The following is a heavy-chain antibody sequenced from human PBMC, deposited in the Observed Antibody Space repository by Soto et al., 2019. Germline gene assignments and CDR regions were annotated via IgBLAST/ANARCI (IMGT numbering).Heavy chain of an antibody. CDR2: IWYDGSNK. V-gene: IGHV3-33*01. J-gene: IGHJ4*02. CDR1: GFTFSSYG. D-gene: IGHD1-7*01. Sequence: QVQLVESGGGVVQPGRSLRLSCAASGFTFSSYGMHWVRQAPGKGLEWVAVIWYDGSNKYYADSVKGRFTISRDNSKNTLYLQMNSLRAEDTAVYYCARGDSGITGTTNVYWGQGTLVTVSS. CDR3: ARGDSGITGTTNVY.